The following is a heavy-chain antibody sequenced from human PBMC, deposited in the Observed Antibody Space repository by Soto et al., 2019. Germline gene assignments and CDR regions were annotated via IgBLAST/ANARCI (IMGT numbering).Heavy chain of an antibody. CDR1: ASAFSNYG. CDR3: ANLPDFDYIWGSYSGY. CDR2: ISFDGNKT. J-gene: IGHJ4*02. D-gene: IGHD3-16*01. Sequence: QVQLVESGGGVVQPGRSLRLSCAASASAFSNYGMHCVRQPPGKGLEWMAVISFDGNKTHYADSVRGRFTISRDNSKNSLYLQMNSLRAEDTAIYYCANLPDFDYIWGSYSGYGGQGTLVTVSS. V-gene: IGHV3-30*18.